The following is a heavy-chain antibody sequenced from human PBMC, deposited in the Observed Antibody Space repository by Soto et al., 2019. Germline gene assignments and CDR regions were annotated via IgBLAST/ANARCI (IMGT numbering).Heavy chain of an antibody. Sequence: QVQLQESGPGLVKPSETLSLTCTVSGGSINNYYWIWLRQPPGKGLEWIGLIYYTGSNNYNPSLKRRVTISVATSKTQFALRLNSVTAADTAAYYCARDPCSSGYPLAYWGQGTLVTVSS. CDR2: IYYTGSN. CDR3: ARDPCSSGYPLAY. V-gene: IGHV4-59*01. CDR1: GGSINNYY. J-gene: IGHJ4*02. D-gene: IGHD3-22*01.